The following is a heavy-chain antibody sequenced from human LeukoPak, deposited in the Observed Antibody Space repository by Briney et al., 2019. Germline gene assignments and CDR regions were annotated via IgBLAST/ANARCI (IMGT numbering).Heavy chain of an antibody. CDR2: FDPEDDET. J-gene: IGHJ4*02. CDR1: GYTLTELA. D-gene: IGHD6-19*01. CDR3: ATKLPLAGTLSFGYCEN. V-gene: IGHV1-24*01. Sequence: ASVKVSCKVSGYTLTELAMHWVRQAPGKGLEWLGGFDPEDDETIYAQRFQGRVTLTEDTSTDTAYMELTSLRSEDTAVYYCATKLPLAGTLSFGYCENWGQGTPVTVSS.